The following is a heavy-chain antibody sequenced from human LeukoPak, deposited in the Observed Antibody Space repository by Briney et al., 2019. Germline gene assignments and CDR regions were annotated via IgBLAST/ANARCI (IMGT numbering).Heavy chain of an antibody. CDR1: GFIFSSFA. Sequence: PGGSLRLSCAASGFIFSSFAIHWVRQAPGKGLEWVAVISSDGSNKYYPDSVKGRFTISRDNSKNTLYLQVNSLSSEDTAVYYCARDGSGTYSYYMDVWGKGTTVTVSS. J-gene: IGHJ6*03. D-gene: IGHD3-10*01. V-gene: IGHV3-30-3*01. CDR3: ARDGSGTYSYYMDV. CDR2: ISSDGSNK.